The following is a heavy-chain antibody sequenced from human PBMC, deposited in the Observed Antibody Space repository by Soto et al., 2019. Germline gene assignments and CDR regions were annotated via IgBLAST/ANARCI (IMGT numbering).Heavy chain of an antibody. CDR1: GYAFTTYG. J-gene: IGHJ4*02. Sequence: QVHLVQSGAEVKKPGASVKVSCKGSGYAFTTYGITCVRQAPGHGLEWMGWISAHNGNTNYAQKLQRRVTVTRDTSTSPAYMELRSPRSDDTAVYYCARGRDGDYWGQGALVTVSS. D-gene: IGHD6-6*01. CDR3: ARGRDGDY. V-gene: IGHV1-18*01. CDR2: ISAHNGNT.